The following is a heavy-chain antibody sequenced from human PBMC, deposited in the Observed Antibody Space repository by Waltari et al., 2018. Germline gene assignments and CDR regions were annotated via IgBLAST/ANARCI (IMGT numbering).Heavy chain of an antibody. CDR2: IYGNSAST. CDR3: ARGSRPSDY. V-gene: IGHV4-39*07. CDR1: VGSISDSYY. Sequence: QVQLQESGPGLVKPSETLSLTCAVPVGSISDSYYWNWIRQPPGKGLEWIGNIYGNSASTYYNPSLKSRVTISKDTSKNQFFLKLSSVTAADTAVYYCARGSRPSDYWGQGVLVTVSS. J-gene: IGHJ4*02.